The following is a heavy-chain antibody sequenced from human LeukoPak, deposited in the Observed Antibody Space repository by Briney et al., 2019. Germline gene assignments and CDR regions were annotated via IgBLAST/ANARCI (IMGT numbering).Heavy chain of an antibody. D-gene: IGHD5-18*01. Sequence: SETLSLTCTVSGGSISSYYWSWIRQPPGKGLEWIGYIYYSGSTNYNPSLKSRVTISVDTSKNQFSLKLSSVTAADTAVYYCARDGRGYSYGFDYWGQGTLVTVSS. CDR1: GGSISSYY. CDR3: ARDGRGYSYGFDY. CDR2: IYYSGST. J-gene: IGHJ4*02. V-gene: IGHV4-59*01.